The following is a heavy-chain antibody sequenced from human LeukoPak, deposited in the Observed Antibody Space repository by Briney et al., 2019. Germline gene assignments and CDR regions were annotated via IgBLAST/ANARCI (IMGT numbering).Heavy chain of an antibody. J-gene: IGHJ4*02. CDR3: TRRLDD. Sequence: GGSLRLSCAASGFTFSRYWMTWVRQAPGKGLEWVANIKEDGSKKNYLDSVKGRFTISRDNAQNSLYLQMNGLRVEDTAVYYCTRRLDDWGQGTLVTVSS. D-gene: IGHD3-16*01. CDR1: GFTFSRYW. CDR2: IKEDGSKK. V-gene: IGHV3-7*01.